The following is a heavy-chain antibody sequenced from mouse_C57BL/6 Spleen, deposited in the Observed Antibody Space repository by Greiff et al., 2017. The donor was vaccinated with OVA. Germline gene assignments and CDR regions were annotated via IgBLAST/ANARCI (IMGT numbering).Heavy chain of an antibody. Sequence: QVQLQQPGAELVMPGASVKLSCKASGSTFTSYWMHWVKQRPGQGLEWIGEIDPSDSYTNYNQKFKGKSTVTVDKSSSTAYMQLSSLTSEDSAVYYCARAHYGSSPYYFDYWGQGTTLTVSS. D-gene: IGHD1-1*01. CDR2: IDPSDSYT. V-gene: IGHV1-69*01. CDR1: GSTFTSYW. J-gene: IGHJ2*01. CDR3: ARAHYGSSPYYFDY.